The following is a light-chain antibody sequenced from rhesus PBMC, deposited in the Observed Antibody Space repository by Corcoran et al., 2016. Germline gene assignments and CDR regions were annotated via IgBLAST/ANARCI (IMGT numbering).Light chain of an antibody. V-gene: IGKV1-41*01. CDR1: QSISNY. Sequence: DIQMTQSPSSLSASVGDRVTITCRASQSISNYLNWYQQEPGKAPKLLIYSASSLQSGVPSRFSGSGSGTEFTLTISSLQPEDFATYYCQQFKNYLLTFGGGTKVEIK. CDR3: QQFKNYLLT. J-gene: IGKJ4*01. CDR2: SAS.